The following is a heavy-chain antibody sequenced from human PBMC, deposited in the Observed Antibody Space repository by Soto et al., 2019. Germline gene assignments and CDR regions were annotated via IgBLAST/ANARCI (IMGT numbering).Heavy chain of an antibody. CDR2: IKSKTGGGTT. V-gene: IGHV3-15*07. J-gene: IGHJ4*02. CDR1: GFTFSNAW. D-gene: IGHD6-13*01. CDR3: TTVIPGYSSSWYLGY. Sequence: EVQLVESGGGLVKPGGSLRLSCAASGFTFSNAWMNWVRQAPGKGLEWVGRIKSKTGGGTTDYAAPVKVRITISRDDSTNTLHLQMNSLKGEDTAVYYCTTVIPGYSSSWYLGYWGQGTLVTVSS.